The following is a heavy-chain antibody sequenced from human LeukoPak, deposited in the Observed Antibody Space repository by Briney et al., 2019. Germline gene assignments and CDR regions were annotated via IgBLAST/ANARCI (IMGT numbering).Heavy chain of an antibody. Sequence: ASVKVSCKASGGTFSSYAISWVRQAPRQGLEWMGGIIPIFGTANYAQKFQGRVTITADESTSTAYMELSSLRSEDTAVYYCARDLPRGSSWYDPSFDYWGQGTLVTVSS. V-gene: IGHV1-69*13. CDR1: GGTFSSYA. J-gene: IGHJ4*02. CDR3: ARDLPRGSSWYDPSFDY. CDR2: IIPIFGTA. D-gene: IGHD6-13*01.